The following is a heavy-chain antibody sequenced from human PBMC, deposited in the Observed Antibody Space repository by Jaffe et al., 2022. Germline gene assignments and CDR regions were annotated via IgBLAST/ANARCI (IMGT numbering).Heavy chain of an antibody. Sequence: QVQLVESGGGVVQPGRSLRLSCAASGFTFSSYGMHWVRQAPGKGLEWVAVISYDGSNKYYADSVKGRFTISRDNSKNTLYLQMNSLRAEDTAVYYCAKDGHIVVVPAANLDYWGQGTLVTVSS. CDR3: AKDGHIVVVPAANLDY. D-gene: IGHD2-2*01. CDR1: GFTFSSYG. J-gene: IGHJ4*02. CDR2: ISYDGSNK. V-gene: IGHV3-30*18.